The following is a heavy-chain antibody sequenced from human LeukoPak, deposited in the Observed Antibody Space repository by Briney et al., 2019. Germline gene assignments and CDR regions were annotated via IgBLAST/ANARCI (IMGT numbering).Heavy chain of an antibody. Sequence: GGSLRLSCAASGFTFDDYGISWVRQAPGKGLEWVSGINWNGGSTGYADSVKGRFTISRDNAKNSLYLQVNSLRAEDTALYYCARDIRLSGSYLFDYWGQGTLVTVSS. CDR2: INWNGGST. J-gene: IGHJ4*02. CDR3: ARDIRLSGSYLFDY. V-gene: IGHV3-20*04. CDR1: GFTFDDYG. D-gene: IGHD1-26*01.